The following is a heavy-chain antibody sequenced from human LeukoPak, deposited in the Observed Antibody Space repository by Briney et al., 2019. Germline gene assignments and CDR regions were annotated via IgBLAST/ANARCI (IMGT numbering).Heavy chain of an antibody. J-gene: IGHJ4*02. V-gene: IGHV1-18*01. D-gene: IGHD3-22*01. CDR2: ISAYNGNT. CDR1: GYTFTSYG. CDR3: ARDEFWGPGGKARYYDSSGYPSDDY. Sequence: GASVKVSCKASGYTFTSYGISWVRQAPGQGLEWMGWISAYNGNTNYAQKLQGRVTMTTVTSTSTAYMELRSLRSDDTAVYYCARDEFWGPGGKARYYDSSGYPSDDYWGQGTLVTVSS.